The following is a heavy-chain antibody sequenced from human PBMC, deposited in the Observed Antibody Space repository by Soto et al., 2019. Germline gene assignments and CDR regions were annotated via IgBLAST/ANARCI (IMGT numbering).Heavy chain of an antibody. CDR1: GFTFSSYS. D-gene: IGHD2-15*01. J-gene: IGHJ4*02. Sequence: GGSLRLSCAASGFTFSSYSMNWVRQAPGKGLEWVSSISSSSSYIYYADSVKGRFTISRDNAKNSLYLQMNSLRAEDTAVYYCASSEYCSGGSCYSGYFDYWGQGTLVTVSS. V-gene: IGHV3-21*01. CDR2: ISSSSSYI. CDR3: ASSEYCSGGSCYSGYFDY.